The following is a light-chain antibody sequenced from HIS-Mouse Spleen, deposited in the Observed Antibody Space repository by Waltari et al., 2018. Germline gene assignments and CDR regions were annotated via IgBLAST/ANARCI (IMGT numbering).Light chain of an antibody. CDR1: VLPKKY. V-gene: IGLV3-10*01. CDR3: YSTDSSGNHRV. Sequence: SYELTQPPSVSVSPGQTARITCSGDVLPKKYAYWYQQKSGQAPVLVIYEDSKRPSGSPERFSGSSSGTMATLTISGAQVEDEADYYCYSTDSSGNHRVFGGGTKLTVL. CDR2: EDS. J-gene: IGLJ2*01.